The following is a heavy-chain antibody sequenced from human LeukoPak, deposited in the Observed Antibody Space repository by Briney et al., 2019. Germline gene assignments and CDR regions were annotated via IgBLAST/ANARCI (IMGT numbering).Heavy chain of an antibody. V-gene: IGHV3-33*08. D-gene: IGHD4-17*01. CDR2: IWYDGSNK. J-gene: IGHJ3*02. CDR1: GLTFDDYG. Sequence: GGSLRLSCAASGLTFDDYGMHWVRQAPGKGLEWVAVIWYDGSNKYYADSVQGRFTISRDNSKNTLYLQMNSLRAEDTAVYYCARESNTVNAFDIWGQGTMVTVSS. CDR3: ARESNTVNAFDI.